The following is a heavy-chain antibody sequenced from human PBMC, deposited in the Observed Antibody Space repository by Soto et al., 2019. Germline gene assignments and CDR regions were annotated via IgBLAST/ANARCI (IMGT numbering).Heavy chain of an antibody. CDR3: ARDGGRHSGGIDY. J-gene: IGHJ4*02. D-gene: IGHD1-26*01. CDR1: GGTFSSYS. Sequence: QVQLVQSGAEVKKPGSSVKVSCKASGGTFSSYSINWVRQATGQGLEWMGEIIPIFGTANYAQKFQGRVTITADESTSTAYMELSSLRSEDTAVYYCARDGGRHSGGIDYWGQGNLVTVSS. CDR2: IIPIFGTA. V-gene: IGHV1-69*01.